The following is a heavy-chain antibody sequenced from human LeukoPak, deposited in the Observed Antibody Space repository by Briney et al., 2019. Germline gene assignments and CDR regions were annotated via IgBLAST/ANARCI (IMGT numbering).Heavy chain of an antibody. CDR2: ISSSGSTI. Sequence: GGSLRLSCAASGFTFSDYYMSWIRQAPGKGLEWVSYISSSGSTIYYADSVKGRFTISRDNAKNSLYLRMNSLRDEDTAVYYCARDIDGSGSYYRTTNWFDPWGQGTLVTVSS. CDR1: GFTFSDYY. D-gene: IGHD3-10*01. V-gene: IGHV3-11*04. CDR3: ARDIDGSGSYYRTTNWFDP. J-gene: IGHJ5*02.